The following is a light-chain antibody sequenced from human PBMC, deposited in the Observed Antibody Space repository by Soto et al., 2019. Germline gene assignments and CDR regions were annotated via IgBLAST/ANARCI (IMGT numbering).Light chain of an antibody. Sequence: ILMTQSPSSLSAFVGDRVTITCRASQDIGNFLAWYQQKPGKVPKLLIYAASTLQSGVPSRFSGSGSGTDFTLTISSLQPEDVATYYCQKCKVAPSTFGGETKVQIK. CDR3: QKCKVAPST. J-gene: IGKJ4*01. CDR2: AAS. V-gene: IGKV1-27*01. CDR1: QDIGNF.